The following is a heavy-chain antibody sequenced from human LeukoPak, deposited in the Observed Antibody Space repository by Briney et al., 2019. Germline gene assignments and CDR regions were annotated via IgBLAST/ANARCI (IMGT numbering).Heavy chain of an antibody. V-gene: IGHV4-59*01. Sequence: TSETLSLTCTVSGGSISSYYWSWIRQPPGKGLEWIGYIYYSGTTNYNPSLKSRVTISVDTSKNQFSLKLSSVTAADTAVYYCAGGVYIAAAQYGYWGQGTLVTVSS. CDR3: AGGVYIAAAQYGY. CDR2: IYYSGTT. D-gene: IGHD6-13*01. J-gene: IGHJ4*02. CDR1: GGSISSYY.